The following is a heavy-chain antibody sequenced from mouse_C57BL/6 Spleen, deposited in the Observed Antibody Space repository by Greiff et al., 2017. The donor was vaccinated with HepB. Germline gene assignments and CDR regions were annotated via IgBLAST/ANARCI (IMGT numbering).Heavy chain of an antibody. CDR2: IHPNSGST. CDR1: GYTFTSYW. Sequence: VQLQQPGAELVKPGASVKLSCKASGYTFTSYWMHWVKQRPGQGLEWIGMIHPNSGSTNYNEKCRSKATLTVDKTSSPAYMQLTSLPSEDPAVYSGARGITTRVDYWGQGTTHTVSS. CDR3: ARGITTRVDY. J-gene: IGHJ2*01. D-gene: IGHD1-1*01. V-gene: IGHV1-64*01.